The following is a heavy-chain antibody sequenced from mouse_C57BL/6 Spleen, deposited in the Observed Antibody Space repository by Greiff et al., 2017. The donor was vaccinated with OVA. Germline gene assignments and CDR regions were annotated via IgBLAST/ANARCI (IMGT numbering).Heavy chain of an antibody. CDR1: GFTFSSYA. J-gene: IGHJ2*01. CDR3: ARDHQTGFDY. V-gene: IGHV5-4*01. CDR2: ISDGGSYT. Sequence: DVMLVESGGGLVKPGGSLQLSCAASGFTFSSYAMSWVRQTPEKRLEWVATISDGGSYTYYPDNVKGRFTISRDNAKNNLYLQMSHLKSEDTAMYYCARDHQTGFDYWGQGTTLTVSS.